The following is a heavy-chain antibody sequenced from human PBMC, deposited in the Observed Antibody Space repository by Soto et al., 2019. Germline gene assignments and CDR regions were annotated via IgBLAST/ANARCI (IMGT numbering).Heavy chain of an antibody. V-gene: IGHV1-2*02. CDR1: GYKFIGFY. Sequence: ASVKVSCKTFGYKFIGFYIHWVRQAPEQGPEWMGEIGPESGATRYAQKFQGRVTMTMDMSITTVYMELSNLSPDDTAVYYCGRGRSGQIVVFYWAQGTPVTVSS. J-gene: IGHJ4*02. CDR3: GRGRSGQIVVFY. CDR2: IGPESGAT. D-gene: IGHD5-12*01.